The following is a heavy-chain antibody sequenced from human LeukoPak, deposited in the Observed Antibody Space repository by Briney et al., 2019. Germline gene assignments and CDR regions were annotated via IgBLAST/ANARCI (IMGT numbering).Heavy chain of an antibody. CDR2: IRYDGNSN. Sequence: GGSLRLSCAASGFTFRSYGMHWVRQAPGKGLEWVAFIRYDGNSNYYADSVKGRFTISRDNSRSTLYLQMNSLRAEDTAVYYCAKESMATVTTFDYWGQGTLVTVSS. V-gene: IGHV3-30*02. D-gene: IGHD4-17*01. J-gene: IGHJ4*02. CDR1: GFTFRSYG. CDR3: AKESMATVTTFDY.